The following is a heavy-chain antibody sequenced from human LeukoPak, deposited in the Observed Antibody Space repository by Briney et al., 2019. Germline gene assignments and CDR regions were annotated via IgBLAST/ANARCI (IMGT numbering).Heavy chain of an antibody. V-gene: IGHV7-4-1*02. J-gene: IGHJ4*02. Sequence: ASVKVSCKASGYTFTSYAMNWVRQAPGQGLEWMGWINTNTGNPTYAQGFTGRFVFSLDTSVSTAYLQISSLKAEDTAVYYCARDLFHFFVRSGYSPYFDYWGQGTLVTVSS. CDR1: GYTFTSYA. CDR3: ARDLFHFFVRSGYSPYFDY. D-gene: IGHD3-3*01. CDR2: INTNTGNP.